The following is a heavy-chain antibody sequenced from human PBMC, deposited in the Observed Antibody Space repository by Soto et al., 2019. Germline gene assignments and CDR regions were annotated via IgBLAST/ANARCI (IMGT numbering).Heavy chain of an antibody. CDR1: GFTFSSYA. V-gene: IGHV3-23*01. CDR3: AKGDVEVAATYYYYYYYMDV. J-gene: IGHJ6*03. Sequence: GGSLRLSCAASGFTFSSYAMSWVRQAPGKGLEWVSAISGSGGSTYYADSVKGRFTISRDNSKNTLYLQMNSLRAEDTAVYYCAKGDVEVAATYYYYYYYMDVWGKGTTVTVSS. D-gene: IGHD2-15*01. CDR2: ISGSGGST.